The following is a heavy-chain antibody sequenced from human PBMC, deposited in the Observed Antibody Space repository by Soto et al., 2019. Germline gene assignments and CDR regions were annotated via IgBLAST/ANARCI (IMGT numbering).Heavy chain of an antibody. D-gene: IGHD3-10*01. V-gene: IGHV1-58*01. Sequence: GASVKVSCKASGFTFTSSAVQWVRQARGQRLEWIGWIVVGSGNTNYAQKFQERVTITRDMSTSTAYMELSSLRSEDTAVYYCAALGGYYGSGSYFGPYYYYYGMDVWGQGTTVTVSS. CDR2: IVVGSGNT. J-gene: IGHJ6*02. CDR3: AALGGYYGSGSYFGPYYYYYGMDV. CDR1: GFTFTSSA.